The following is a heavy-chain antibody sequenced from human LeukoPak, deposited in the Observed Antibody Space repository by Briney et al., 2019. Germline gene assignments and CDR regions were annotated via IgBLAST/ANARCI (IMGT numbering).Heavy chain of an antibody. D-gene: IGHD3-10*01. CDR2: IYYSGST. CDR1: GGSISSYY. V-gene: IGHV4-59*01. Sequence: SETLSLTCTVSGGSISSYYWSWIRQPPGKGLEWIGYIYYSGSTNYNPSLKSRVTISVDTSKNQFSLKLSSVTAADTDVYYCAREAPDYGSGSYYFDYWGQGTLVTVSS. J-gene: IGHJ4*02. CDR3: AREAPDYGSGSYYFDY.